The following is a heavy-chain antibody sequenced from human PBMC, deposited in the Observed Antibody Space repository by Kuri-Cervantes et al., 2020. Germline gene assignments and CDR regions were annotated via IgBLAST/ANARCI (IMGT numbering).Heavy chain of an antibody. J-gene: IGHJ4*02. Sequence: GESLKISCKASGYTFTSYDINWVRQATGQGLEWMGWMNPNSGNTGYAQKFQGRVTMTRNTSISTAYMELSSLRSEDTAAYYCARASSYYDFTWWGQGTLVTVSS. CDR3: ARASSYYDFTW. D-gene: IGHD3-3*01. V-gene: IGHV1-8*01. CDR1: GYTFTSYD. CDR2: MNPNSGNT.